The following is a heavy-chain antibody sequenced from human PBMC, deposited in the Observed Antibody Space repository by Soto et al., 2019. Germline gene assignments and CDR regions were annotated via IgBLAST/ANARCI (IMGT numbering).Heavy chain of an antibody. D-gene: IGHD5-12*01. CDR3: ARDTSAATIISGMDV. V-gene: IGHV3-74*01. J-gene: IGHJ6*02. CDR1: GFTFSSYW. Sequence: GSLRLSCAASGFTFSSYWMHWVRQAPGKGLVWVSRINSDGSSTSYADSVKGRFTISRDNAKNTLYLQMNSLRAEDTAVYYCARDTSAATIISGMDVWGQGTTVTVSS. CDR2: INSDGSST.